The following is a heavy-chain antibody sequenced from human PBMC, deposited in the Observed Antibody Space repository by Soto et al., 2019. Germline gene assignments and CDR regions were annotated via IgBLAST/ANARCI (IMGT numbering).Heavy chain of an antibody. CDR2: INPNSAGT. CDR1: GYTFTYYY. V-gene: IGHV1-2*04. CDR3: ARDTTTAAARGMDA. Sequence: GXSVKVSCKGSGYTFTYYYIHWVRQAPGQGLEWMGWINPNSAGTNYAQKFQGWVTMTRDTSISTAFMELSRLRSDDTAVYYCARDTTTAAARGMDAWGQGTTVTVSS. J-gene: IGHJ6*02. D-gene: IGHD6-13*01.